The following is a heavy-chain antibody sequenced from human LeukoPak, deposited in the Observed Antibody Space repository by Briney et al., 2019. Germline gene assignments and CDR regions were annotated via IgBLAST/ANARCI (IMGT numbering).Heavy chain of an antibody. J-gene: IGHJ3*02. CDR2: MNPNSGNT. CDR3: ARIVGPPEHQLVQSDAFDI. CDR1: GYTFTSYD. Sequence: ASVKVSCKASGYTFTSYDINWVRQATGQGLEWMGWMNPNSGNTGYAQKFQGRVTMTRNTSISTAYMELSSLRSEDTAVYYCARIVGPPEHQLVQSDAFDIWGQGTMVTVSS. V-gene: IGHV1-8*01. D-gene: IGHD6-13*01.